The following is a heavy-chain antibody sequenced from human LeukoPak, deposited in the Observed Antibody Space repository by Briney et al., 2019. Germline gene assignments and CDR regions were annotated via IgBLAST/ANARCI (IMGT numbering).Heavy chain of an antibody. CDR3: AKSSGSYYNVFDF. J-gene: IGHJ4*02. Sequence: PGGSLRLSCAASGFTFSSYSMNWVRQAPGKGLEWVSSISSSSSYIYYADSVKGRFTISRDNAKNSLYLQMNSLRVEDMALYYCAKSSGSYYNVFDFWGQGTLVTVSS. D-gene: IGHD3-10*01. CDR1: GFTFSSYS. V-gene: IGHV3-21*04. CDR2: ISSSSSYI.